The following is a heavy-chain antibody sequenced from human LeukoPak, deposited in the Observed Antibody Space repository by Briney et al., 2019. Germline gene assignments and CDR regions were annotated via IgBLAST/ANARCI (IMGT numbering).Heavy chain of an antibody. V-gene: IGHV1-18*01. Sequence: ASVKVSCKASGYNFISYGISWVRQAPGQGLEWMGWITTYNGNTNYIQKLQGRVTMTTDTSTSTAYMELRSLRSDDTAVYYCARGPYYDSWSGAGYWGQGTLVTVSS. CDR2: ITTYNGNT. CDR1: GYNFISYG. D-gene: IGHD3-3*01. CDR3: ARGPYYDSWSGAGY. J-gene: IGHJ4*02.